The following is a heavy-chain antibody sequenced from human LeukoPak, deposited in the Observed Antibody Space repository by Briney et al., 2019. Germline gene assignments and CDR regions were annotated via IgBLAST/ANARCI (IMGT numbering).Heavy chain of an antibody. CDR1: GFTFITYW. D-gene: IGHD3/OR15-3a*01. Sequence: PGGSLRLSCAASGFTFITYWMHWVRQAPGKGLEWVGLIRDSGEAFYADFARGRFAISRDESENTLYLQMNSLRVEDTAVYFCARDRAANQDWVEFDPWGQGTPVIVSS. J-gene: IGHJ5*02. V-gene: IGHV3-66*03. CDR3: ARDRAANQDWVEFDP. CDR2: IRDSGEA.